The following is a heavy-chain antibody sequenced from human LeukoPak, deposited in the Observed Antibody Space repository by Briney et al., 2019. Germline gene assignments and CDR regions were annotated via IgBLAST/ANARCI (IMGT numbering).Heavy chain of an antibody. Sequence: GRSLRLSCAGSGFTYNSYGMHWVRQSPEKGLVWVAVIWADGTHEDYIDSAKGRFTISRDNSKNTLYLQMNSLRADDTAVYYCAINHYGSNSDIFDIWGQGTMVTVSS. J-gene: IGHJ3*02. V-gene: IGHV3-33*01. D-gene: IGHD3-10*01. CDR3: AINHYGSNSDIFDI. CDR2: IWADGTHE. CDR1: GFTYNSYG.